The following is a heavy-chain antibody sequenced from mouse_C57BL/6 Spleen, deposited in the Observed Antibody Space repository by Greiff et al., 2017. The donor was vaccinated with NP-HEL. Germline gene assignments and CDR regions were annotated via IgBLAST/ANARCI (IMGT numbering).Heavy chain of an antibody. CDR2: IDPSDSYT. Sequence: QVQLQQPGAELVRPGTSVKLSCKASGYTFTSYWMHWVKQRPGQGLEWIGVIDPSDSYTNYNQKFKGKATLTVDTSSSTAYMQLSSLTSEDSAVYYCARSTTLTRAMDYWGQGTSVTVSS. V-gene: IGHV1-59*01. CDR1: GYTFTSYW. CDR3: ARSTTLTRAMDY. J-gene: IGHJ4*01. D-gene: IGHD2-1*01.